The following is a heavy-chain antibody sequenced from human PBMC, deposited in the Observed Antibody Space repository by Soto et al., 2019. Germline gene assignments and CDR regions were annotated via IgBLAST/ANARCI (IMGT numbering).Heavy chain of an antibody. CDR3: ASDSTSYENY. D-gene: IGHD2-2*01. Sequence: PSETLSLTCAVSGGCISSGGYSWSGFRQPPGKGLEWIGYIYHSGSTNYNPSLKSRVTITVDTSKNQFSLKLSSVTAADTAVYYCASDSTSYENYWGQGTLVTVSS. V-gene: IGHV4-30-2*01. J-gene: IGHJ4*02. CDR2: IYHSGST. CDR1: GGCISSGGYS.